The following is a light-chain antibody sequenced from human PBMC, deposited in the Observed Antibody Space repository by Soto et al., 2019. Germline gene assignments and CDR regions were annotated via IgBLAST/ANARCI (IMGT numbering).Light chain of an antibody. CDR2: DAS. CDR1: QSVSSY. CDR3: QQRTSWLT. J-gene: IGKJ4*01. Sequence: EIVLTQSPATLSLSPGERATLSCRASQSVSSYLSWYQQKPGQAPRLLIFDASNRATGIPARFSGSGSGTDFTLTINSLEPEDFALYYCQQRTSWLTFGGGTRVEIK. V-gene: IGKV3-11*01.